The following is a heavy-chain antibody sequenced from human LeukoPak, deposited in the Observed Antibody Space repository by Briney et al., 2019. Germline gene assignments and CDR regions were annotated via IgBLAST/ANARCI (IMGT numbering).Heavy chain of an antibody. CDR2: IYSGGST. V-gene: IGHV3-66*01. J-gene: IGHJ4*02. CDR1: GLTVSSNY. Sequence: GGSLRLSCAASGLTVSSNYMNWVRQAPGKGLEWVSVIYSGGSTCYADSVKGRFTISRDNSKNTLYLQMNSLRAEDTAVYYCARVGPGIIRPFNYYFDYWGQGTLVTVSA. CDR3: ARVGPGIIRPFNYYFDY. D-gene: IGHD3-10*01.